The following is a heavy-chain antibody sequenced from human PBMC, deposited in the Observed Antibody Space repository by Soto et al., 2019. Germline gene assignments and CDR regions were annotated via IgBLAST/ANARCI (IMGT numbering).Heavy chain of an antibody. CDR3: TRSGGSYSFGY. Sequence: EVQLVESGGGLVQPGESLKLSCAASGFTLSGSAVHWVRQASGKGLEWVGRIRSKTHNYATDYIASVKGRFTMSRDDSNNTAYLQMIGLKTDDTAVYYCTRSGGSYSFGYWGQGTLVTVSS. J-gene: IGHJ4*02. D-gene: IGHD1-26*01. V-gene: IGHV3-73*02. CDR2: IRSKTHNYAT. CDR1: GFTLSGSA.